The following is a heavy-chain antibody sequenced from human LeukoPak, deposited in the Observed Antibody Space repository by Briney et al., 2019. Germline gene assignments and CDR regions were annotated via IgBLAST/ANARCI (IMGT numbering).Heavy chain of an antibody. D-gene: IGHD3-22*01. J-gene: IGHJ4*02. CDR2: IKQDGSEK. V-gene: IGHV3-7*01. Sequence: PGGSLRLSCAASGFTFSSYWMSRVRQAPGKGLEWVANIKQDGSEKYYVDSVKGRFTISRDNAKNSLYLQMNSLRAEDTAVYYCASNYYDSSGYYDHRFDYWGQGTLVTVSS. CDR3: ASNYYDSSGYYDHRFDY. CDR1: GFTFSSYW.